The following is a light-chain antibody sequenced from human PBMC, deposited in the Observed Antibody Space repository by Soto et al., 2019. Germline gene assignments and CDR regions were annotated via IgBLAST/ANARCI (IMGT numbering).Light chain of an antibody. CDR3: NSYTSASTYD. J-gene: IGLJ1*01. CDR1: GSDIGSYNY. CDR2: DVT. Sequence: QSALTQPASVSRSPGQSITISCTGTGSDIGSYNYVSWYQHHPGKVPKFIIYDVTNRPSGVSDRFSGSKSGNTASLTISELQAEDETDYYCNSYTSASTYDFGTGTKLTVL. V-gene: IGLV2-14*03.